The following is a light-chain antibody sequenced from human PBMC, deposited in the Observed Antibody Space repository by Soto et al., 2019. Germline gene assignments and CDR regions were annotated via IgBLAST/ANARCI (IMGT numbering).Light chain of an antibody. Sequence: SALTQPASVSGSPGQSITISCTGTSSDVGGYNYVSWYQLHPGKAPKLIFYEVNNRPSGLSNRFSGSKSGNTASLTISGLQADDEGDYYCSSYTSGTSPYVFGTGTKVTVL. CDR3: SSYTSGTSPYV. CDR1: SSDVGGYNY. V-gene: IGLV2-14*01. CDR2: EVN. J-gene: IGLJ1*01.